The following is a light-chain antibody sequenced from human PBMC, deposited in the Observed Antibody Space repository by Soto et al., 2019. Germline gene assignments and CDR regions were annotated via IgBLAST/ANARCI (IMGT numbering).Light chain of an antibody. J-gene: IGKJ5*01. CDR3: LQHNSYPPSIT. CDR2: AAS. CDR1: QGISSY. V-gene: IGKV1-17*01. Sequence: IQLTQSPSSLSASVGDRVTITCRASQGISSYLGWYQQKPGKAPKVLIYAASSLQSGVPSRFSGSGSETDFTLTISSLQPEDFATYYCLQHNSYPPSITFGQGTRLEIK.